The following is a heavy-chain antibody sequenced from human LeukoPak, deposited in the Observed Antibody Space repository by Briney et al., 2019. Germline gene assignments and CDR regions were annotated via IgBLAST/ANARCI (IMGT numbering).Heavy chain of an antibody. CDR1: GFIFSSFS. CDR2: ISTSGGLSSV. CDR3: AKPLGGSSGWYPTFDY. D-gene: IGHD6-19*01. V-gene: IGHV3-23*01. J-gene: IGHJ4*02. Sequence: PGGSLRLSCAASGFIFSSFSVNWVRQAPGKGLEWVSSISTSGGLSSVYYADSVKGRFTISRDNSKNTLYLQMNSLRAEDTAVYYCAKPLGGSSGWYPTFDYWGQGTLVTVSS.